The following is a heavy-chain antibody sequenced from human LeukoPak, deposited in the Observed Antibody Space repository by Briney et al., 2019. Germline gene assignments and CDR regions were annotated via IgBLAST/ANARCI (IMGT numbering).Heavy chain of an antibody. CDR3: ARDERSGGFSYGYY. D-gene: IGHD5-18*01. CDR2: ISYDGSNK. V-gene: IGHV3-30*01. CDR1: GFTFSTYA. J-gene: IGHJ4*02. Sequence: RSLRLSCAASGFTFSTYAMHWVRQPPGKGLEWVAVISYDGSNKYYADSVKGRFTISRDNSKNTLYLQVNSLGAEDTAVYYCARDERSGGFSYGYYWGQGTLVTVSS.